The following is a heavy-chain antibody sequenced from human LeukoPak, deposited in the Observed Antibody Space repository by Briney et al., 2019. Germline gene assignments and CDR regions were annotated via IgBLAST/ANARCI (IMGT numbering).Heavy chain of an antibody. D-gene: IGHD1-1*01. CDR3: ARVRVTGTKTYYFDY. V-gene: IGHV4-34*01. Sequence: PSETLSLTCAVYGGSFSGYYWSWIRQPPGKGLEWIGEINHSGSTSYNPSLKSRVTISVDTSKNQFSLKLSSVTAADTAVYYCARVRVTGTKTYYFDYWGQGTLVTVSS. J-gene: IGHJ4*02. CDR1: GGSFSGYY. CDR2: INHSGST.